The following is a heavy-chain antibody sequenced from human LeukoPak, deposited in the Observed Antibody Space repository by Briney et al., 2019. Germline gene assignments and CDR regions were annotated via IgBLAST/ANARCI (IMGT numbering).Heavy chain of an antibody. CDR3: ARDSYYYDSSGYAFDI. J-gene: IGHJ3*02. D-gene: IGHD3-22*01. Sequence: SETLSLTCTVSGGSISGGSYYWSWIRQPAGKGLEWIARIYTSGSTNYNPSLKSRVTISVDTSKNQFSLKLSSVNAADTAVYYCARDSYYYDSSGYAFDIWGQGTMVTVSS. CDR1: GGSISGGSYY. V-gene: IGHV4-61*02. CDR2: IYTSGST.